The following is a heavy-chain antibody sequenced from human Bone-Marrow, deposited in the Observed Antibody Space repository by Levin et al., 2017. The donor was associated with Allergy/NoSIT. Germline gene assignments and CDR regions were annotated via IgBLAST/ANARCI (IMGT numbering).Heavy chain of an antibody. Sequence: PGGSLRLSCAASGFTFSRYWMHWVRQAPGKGLVWVSRINSDGSSTSYADSVKGRFTISRDNAKNTLYLQMNSLRAEDTAVYYCARETDSSGYYADYWGQGTLVTVSS. CDR2: INSDGSST. CDR3: ARETDSSGYYADY. CDR1: GFTFSRYW. V-gene: IGHV3-74*01. J-gene: IGHJ4*02. D-gene: IGHD3-22*01.